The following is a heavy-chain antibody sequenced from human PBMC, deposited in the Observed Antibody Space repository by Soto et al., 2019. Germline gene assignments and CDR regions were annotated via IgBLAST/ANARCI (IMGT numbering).Heavy chain of an antibody. CDR3: ARDRGAYGMDV. CDR2: ISAYNGNT. J-gene: IGHJ6*02. CDR1: GYTFTSYG. Sequence: QVQLVQSGAEVKRPGASVTVSCKASGYTFTSYGISWVRQAPGQGLEWMGWISAYNGNTNEAQKLQGRVTMTTDTSRSTGYMELRSLRSDDTAVYYCARDRGAYGMDVWGQGTTVTVSS. V-gene: IGHV1-18*01.